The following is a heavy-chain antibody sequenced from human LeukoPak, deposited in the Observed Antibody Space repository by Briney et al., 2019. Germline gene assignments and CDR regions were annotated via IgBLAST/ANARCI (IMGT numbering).Heavy chain of an antibody. CDR1: GFTFSRSW. CDR2: IKQDGSEK. D-gene: IGHD2-15*01. CDR3: ARANFARSVVAYYYYMDV. Sequence: GGSLRLSCAASGFTFSRSWMTWVRQAPGKGLEWVANIKQDGSEKYYVDSVKGRFSISRDNAKNSLYVQMNSLRAEDTAVYYCARANFARSVVAYYYYMDVWGKGTTVTVSS. V-gene: IGHV3-7*01. J-gene: IGHJ6*03.